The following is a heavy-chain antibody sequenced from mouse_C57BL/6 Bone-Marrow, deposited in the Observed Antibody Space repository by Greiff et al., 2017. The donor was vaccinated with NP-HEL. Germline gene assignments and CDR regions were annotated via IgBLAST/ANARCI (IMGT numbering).Heavy chain of an antibody. D-gene: IGHD2-4*01. Sequence: QVQLQQPGAELVKPGASVKLSCKASGYTFTSYWMQWVKQRPGPGLEWIGEIDPSDSYTNYNQKFKGKATLTVDTSSSTAYMQLSSLTSEDSAVYYCARDDYDDYFDYWGQGTTLTVSS. V-gene: IGHV1-50*01. CDR3: ARDDYDDYFDY. J-gene: IGHJ2*01. CDR1: GYTFTSYW. CDR2: IDPSDSYT.